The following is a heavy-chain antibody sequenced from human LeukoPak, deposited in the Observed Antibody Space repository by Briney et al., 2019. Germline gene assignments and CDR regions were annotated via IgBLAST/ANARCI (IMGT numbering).Heavy chain of an antibody. CDR3: ARELPSTYYFDY. Sequence: ASVKLSCKASGYSFTTYFIHWMRQAPGQGLEWMGRINPSDGGAMYTQKFQGRVTMTRDTSTTTFYMELSSLTSEDAAIYYCARELPSTYYFDYWGQGTLVAVSS. D-gene: IGHD2-21*01. CDR2: INPSDGGA. CDR1: GYSFTTYF. J-gene: IGHJ4*02. V-gene: IGHV1-46*01.